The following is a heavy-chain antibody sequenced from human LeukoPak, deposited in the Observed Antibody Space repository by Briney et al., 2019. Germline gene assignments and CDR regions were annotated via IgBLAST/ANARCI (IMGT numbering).Heavy chain of an antibody. J-gene: IGHJ3*02. CDR3: ARVRKDAFDI. CDR1: GFTFSSYA. Sequence: GGSLRLSCAASGFTFSSYAMHWVRQAPGKGLEWVAVISYDGSNKYYADSAKGRFTISRDNSKNTLYLQMNSLRAEDTAVYYCARVRKDAFDIWGQGTMVTVSS. V-gene: IGHV3-30-3*01. CDR2: ISYDGSNK.